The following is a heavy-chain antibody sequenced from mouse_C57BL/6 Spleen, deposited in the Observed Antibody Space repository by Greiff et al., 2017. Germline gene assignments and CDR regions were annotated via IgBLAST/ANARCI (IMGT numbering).Heavy chain of an antibody. J-gene: IGHJ2*01. CDR1: GYTFTSYW. V-gene: IGHV1-74*01. CDR2: IHPSDSDT. CDR3: AIEGGNYRDFDY. Sequence: VQLQQPGAELVKPGASVKVSCKASGYTFTSYWMHWVKQRPGQGLEWIGRIHPSDSDTNYNQKFKGKATLTVDKSSSTAYMQRSRLTSEDSAVYYCAIEGGNYRDFDYWGQGTTLTVSS. D-gene: IGHD2-1*01.